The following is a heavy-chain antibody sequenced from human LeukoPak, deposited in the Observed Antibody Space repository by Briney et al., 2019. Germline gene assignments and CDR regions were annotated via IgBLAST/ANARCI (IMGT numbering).Heavy chain of an antibody. J-gene: IGHJ3*02. V-gene: IGHV4-38-2*02. Sequence: PSETLSLTCTVSGYSISSGYYWGWIRQPPGKGLEWIGSIYHSGSTYYNPSLKSRITISLDTSKNQFSLELSSVPAADTAVYYCAREDYDFWSGYSDAFDIWGQGTMVSISS. CDR3: AREDYDFWSGYSDAFDI. CDR1: GYSISSGYY. CDR2: IYHSGST. D-gene: IGHD3-3*01.